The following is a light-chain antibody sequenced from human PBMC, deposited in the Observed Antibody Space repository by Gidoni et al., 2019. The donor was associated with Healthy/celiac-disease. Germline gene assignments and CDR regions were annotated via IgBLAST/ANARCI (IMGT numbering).Light chain of an antibody. CDR2: DAS. CDR1: RSVSSY. J-gene: IGKJ5*01. Sequence: EIVLTQSPATLSLSPGARATLSCRASRSVSSYFSWYQQKPGQAPRLLFSDASNRATGPPAMFSGSGSATYFTLTISRLDPDAFAVYYCQQRSNWPITFGQGTRLEIK. CDR3: QQRSNWPIT. V-gene: IGKV3-11*01.